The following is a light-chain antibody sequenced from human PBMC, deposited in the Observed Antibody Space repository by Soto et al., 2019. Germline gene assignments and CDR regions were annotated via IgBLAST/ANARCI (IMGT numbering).Light chain of an antibody. J-gene: IGKJ5*01. V-gene: IGKV1-5*01. CDR2: DAS. CDR1: QSLNNY. CDR3: QQYYRSSIT. Sequence: DIQMTQSPSTLSASAGDRVTITCRASQSLNNYVAWYQQKPGKAPKLLIYDASTLERGVPSRFSGTGSGTEFTLTISSLQPDDFATYYCQQYYRSSITFGQGTRLEIK.